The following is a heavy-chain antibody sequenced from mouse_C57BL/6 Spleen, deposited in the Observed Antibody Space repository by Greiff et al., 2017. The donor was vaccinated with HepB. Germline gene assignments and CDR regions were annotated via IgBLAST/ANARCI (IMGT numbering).Heavy chain of an antibody. CDR1: GYTFTSYW. CDR3: ARKGGLRQGYYFDY. D-gene: IGHD2-4*01. CDR2: IDPSDSYT. J-gene: IGHJ2*01. V-gene: IGHV1-69*01. Sequence: QVQLQQPGAELVMPGASVKLSCKASGYTFTSYWMHWVKQRPGQGLEWIGEIDPSDSYTNYNQKFKGKSTLTVDKSSSTACMQLSSLTSEDSAVYYCARKGGLRQGYYFDYWGQGTTLTVSS.